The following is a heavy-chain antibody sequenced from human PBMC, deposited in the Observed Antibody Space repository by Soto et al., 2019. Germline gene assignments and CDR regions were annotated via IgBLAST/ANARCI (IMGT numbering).Heavy chain of an antibody. CDR3: ARRPKGGICSWCSDY. V-gene: IGHV4-39*01. CDR1: GGSISSNSYY. J-gene: IGHJ4*02. D-gene: IGHD2-15*01. Sequence: SETLSLTCTVSGGSISSNSYYWGWIRQSPGKGLEWVGSIHYGGGAYYSPSLRGRVTMSVDTSKNQFSLELSSVSAADTGVYYCARRPKGGICSWCSDYWGQGTQVTVSS. CDR2: IHYGGGA.